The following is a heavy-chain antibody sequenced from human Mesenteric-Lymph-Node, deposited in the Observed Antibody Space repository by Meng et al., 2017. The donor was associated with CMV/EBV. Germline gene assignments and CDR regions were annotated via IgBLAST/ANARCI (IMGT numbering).Heavy chain of an antibody. J-gene: IGHJ3*02. CDR2: IYYTGTT. D-gene: IGHD3-16*01. CDR3: ASSSYGPTYDAFDI. V-gene: IGHV4-39*07. Sequence: GSLRLSCTVSRGSINSASYYWGWIRQPPGKDLEWIGTIYYTGTTYYNPSLKSRVTISVDTSKNQFSLKLSSVTAADTAVYYCASSSYGPTYDAFDIWDQGTMVTVSS. CDR1: RGSINSASYY.